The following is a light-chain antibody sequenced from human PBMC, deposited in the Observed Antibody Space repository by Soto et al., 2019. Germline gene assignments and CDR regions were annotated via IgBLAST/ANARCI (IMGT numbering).Light chain of an antibody. CDR1: SSDVGAYNF. CDR3: CSYTSSSTLV. V-gene: IGLV2-11*01. Sequence: QSVLTQPPSVSGSPGQSVTISCTGTSSDVGAYNFVSWYQQYPGKAPKLIIFDVSARPSGVPDRFSGSKSGNTASLTISGLQAEDEADYYCCSYTSSSTLVFGTGTKLTVL. J-gene: IGLJ1*01. CDR2: DVS.